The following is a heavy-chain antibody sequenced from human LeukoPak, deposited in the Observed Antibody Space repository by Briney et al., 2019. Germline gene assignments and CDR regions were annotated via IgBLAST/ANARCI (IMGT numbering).Heavy chain of an antibody. J-gene: IGHJ3*02. CDR3: ARGVTVFGGAPKGALDI. CDR2: ISASGNT. Sequence: SETLSLTCSVSGNSLNRGSYYWNWIWQPAGKGLEWLGRISASGNTNYNPSLKSRVTISVDASKNQFSLRLTSVTAADTAVYFCARGVTVFGGAPKGALDIWGRGTMVTVSS. D-gene: IGHD3-3*01. CDR1: GNSLNRGSYY. V-gene: IGHV4-61*02.